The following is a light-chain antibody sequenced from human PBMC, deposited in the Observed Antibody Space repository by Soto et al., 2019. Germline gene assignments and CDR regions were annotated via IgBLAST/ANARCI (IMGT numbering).Light chain of an antibody. CDR3: QQSYSSLFT. V-gene: IGKV1-39*01. Sequence: DIQMTQSPSSLSASVGDRVTITCRASQTISSYLNWYQQIPGKAPKLLIYAASSLLSGVPSRFSGSGSGTDFTLTISSLQPEDFATYYCQQSYSSLFTFGPGTKVAIK. CDR2: AAS. J-gene: IGKJ3*01. CDR1: QTISSY.